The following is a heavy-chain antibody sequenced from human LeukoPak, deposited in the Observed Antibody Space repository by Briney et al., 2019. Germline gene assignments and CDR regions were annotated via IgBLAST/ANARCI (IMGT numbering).Heavy chain of an antibody. CDR2: IRYDGSNK. D-gene: IGHD3-3*01. CDR1: GFTFSSYG. J-gene: IGHJ4*02. CDR3: AKDPLRNYDFWSGYGYFDN. Sequence: GGSLRLSCAASGFTFSSYGMHWVRQAPGKGLEWVAFIRYDGSNKYYVDSVKGRFTISRGNSKNTLYLQVNSLRAEDTAVYYCAKDPLRNYDFWSGYGYFDNWGQGTLVIVSS. V-gene: IGHV3-30*02.